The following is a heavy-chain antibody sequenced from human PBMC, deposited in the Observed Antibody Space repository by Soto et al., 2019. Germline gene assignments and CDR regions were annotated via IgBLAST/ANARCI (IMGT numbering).Heavy chain of an antibody. J-gene: IGHJ4*02. CDR2: TYYRSKWHN. CDR1: GDSVSSNSAA. D-gene: IGHD6-13*01. CDR3: ARGPVPAIAAAATLYYFDY. Sequence: PSQTLSLTCAISGDSVSSNSAAWNWIRQSPSRGLEWLGRTYYRSKWHNDYAVSVRSRITINPDTSKNQFSLQLNSVTPEDTAMYYCARGPVPAIAAAATLYYFDYWGQGTLVTVSS. V-gene: IGHV6-1*01.